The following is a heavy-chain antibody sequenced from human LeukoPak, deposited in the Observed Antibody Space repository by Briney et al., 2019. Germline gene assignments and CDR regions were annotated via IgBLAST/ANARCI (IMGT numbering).Heavy chain of an antibody. CDR2: IVVASGNT. Sequence: GASVTVSCKASGFTFTSSAVQWVRQARGQRLGWIGWIVVASGNTNYAQKFQERVTITRDMSTSTAYMELSSLRSEDTAVYYCAAGERYDSSGYYTSSNFDYWGQGTLVTVSS. CDR1: GFTFTSSA. J-gene: IGHJ4*02. D-gene: IGHD3-22*01. CDR3: AAGERYDSSGYYTSSNFDY. V-gene: IGHV1-58*01.